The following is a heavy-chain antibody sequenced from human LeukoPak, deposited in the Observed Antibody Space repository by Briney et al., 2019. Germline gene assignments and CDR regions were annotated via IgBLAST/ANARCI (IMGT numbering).Heavy chain of an antibody. J-gene: IGHJ4*02. CDR1: GFTVSTYW. CDR3: ARVWDY. CDR2: ISGSGSTT. Sequence: PGGSLRLSCAASGFTVSTYWMHWVRQVPGKGLEWVSAISGSGSTTYYADSVKGRFTISRDNSKNTLYLQINSLRVEDTAIFYCARVWDYWGQGTLVTVSS. D-gene: IGHD3-16*01. V-gene: IGHV3-23*01.